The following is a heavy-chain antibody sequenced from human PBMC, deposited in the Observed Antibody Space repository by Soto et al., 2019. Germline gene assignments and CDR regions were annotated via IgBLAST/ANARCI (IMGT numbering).Heavy chain of an antibody. CDR3: ARSDGDIAAAVDY. Sequence: QVQLVESGGGVVQPGRSLRLSCAASGFTFSSYGMHWVRQAPGKGLEWVAVIWYDGSNKYYADSVKGRFTISRDNSKNPLYLQMNSLRAEDTAVYYCARSDGDIAAAVDYWGQGTLVTVSS. D-gene: IGHD6-13*01. V-gene: IGHV3-33*01. J-gene: IGHJ4*02. CDR1: GFTFSSYG. CDR2: IWYDGSNK.